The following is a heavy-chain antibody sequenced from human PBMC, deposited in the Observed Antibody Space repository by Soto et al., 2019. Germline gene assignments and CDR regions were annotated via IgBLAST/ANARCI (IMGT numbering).Heavy chain of an antibody. CDR3: TTDPRYYDFWSGYPHYYYYMDV. V-gene: IGHV3-23*01. CDR1: GFSFSTYS. D-gene: IGHD3-3*01. J-gene: IGHJ6*03. Sequence: PGGSLRLSCAASGFSFSTYSMSWVRQAPGKGLECVSNISPSSGTTDYADPVKGRFTISRDNSKNTLYLQMNSLKTEDTAVYYCTTDPRYYDFWSGYPHYYYYMDVWGKGTTVTVSS. CDR2: ISPSSGTT.